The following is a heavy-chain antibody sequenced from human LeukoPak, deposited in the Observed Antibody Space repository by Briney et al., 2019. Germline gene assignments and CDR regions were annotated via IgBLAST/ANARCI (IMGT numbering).Heavy chain of an antibody. CDR2: ISSSSSTI. CDR3: ATSRGSWPDYFDY. CDR1: GFTFSSYS. V-gene: IGHV3-48*01. Sequence: GGSLRLSCAASGFTFSSYSMNWVRQAPGKGLEWVSYISSSSSTIYYADSVKGRFTISRDNAKNSLYLQVNSLRAEDTAVYYCATSRGSWPDYFDYWGQGTLVTVSS. J-gene: IGHJ4*02. D-gene: IGHD6-13*01.